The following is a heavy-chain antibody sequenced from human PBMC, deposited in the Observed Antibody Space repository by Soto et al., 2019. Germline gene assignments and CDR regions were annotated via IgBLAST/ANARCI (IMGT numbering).Heavy chain of an antibody. D-gene: IGHD4-4*01. CDR1: GGSISSGGYY. V-gene: IGHV4-31*03. J-gene: IGHJ5*02. Sequence: SETLSLTCTVSGGSISSGGYYWSWIRQHPGKGLEWIGYIYYSGSTYYNPSLKSRVTISVDTSKNQFSLKLSSVTAADTAVYYCARDVQSQFDPWGQGTLVTVSS. CDR2: IYYSGST. CDR3: ARDVQSQFDP.